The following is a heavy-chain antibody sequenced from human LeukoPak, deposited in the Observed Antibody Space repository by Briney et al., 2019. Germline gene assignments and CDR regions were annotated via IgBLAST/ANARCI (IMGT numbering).Heavy chain of an antibody. D-gene: IGHD2-15*01. CDR3: ARDTALYCTGGSCREYYFDY. CDR1: GCTFSNYA. V-gene: IGHV3-30*04. Sequence: PGGSLRLSCAVSGCTFSNYAMHWVRQAPGKGLEWVALISYDGRNKYYADSVKGRFTVSRDNAKSTLYLQMNSLRGEDTAVYYGARDTALYCTGGSCREYYFDYWGQGALVTVSS. CDR2: ISYDGRNK. J-gene: IGHJ4*02.